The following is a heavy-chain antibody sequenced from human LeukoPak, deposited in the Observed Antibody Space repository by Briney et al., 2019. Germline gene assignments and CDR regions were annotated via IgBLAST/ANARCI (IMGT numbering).Heavy chain of an antibody. Sequence: KPSETLSLTCTVSGGSISSSSYYWGWIRQPPGKGLEWIGSIYYSGSTFYNPSLKSRVTISLDMSKKQFSLKLSSVTAADTAVYFCARDGLRGIYGGLATDYWGQGTLVTVSS. CDR2: IYYSGST. V-gene: IGHV4-39*07. CDR1: GGSISSSSYY. CDR3: ARDGLRGIYGGLATDY. D-gene: IGHD1-26*01. J-gene: IGHJ4*02.